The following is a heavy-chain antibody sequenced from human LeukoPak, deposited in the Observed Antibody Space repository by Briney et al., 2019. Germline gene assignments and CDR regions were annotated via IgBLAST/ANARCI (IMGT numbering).Heavy chain of an antibody. V-gene: IGHV1-69*05. CDR1: VGTASRYP. Sequence: SVKVSCKASVGTASRYPISWVRQAPGQGLEWMGGIVPIFGTANYAQKFQGRVTMTRDMSTSTVYMELSSLRSEDTAVYYCASTVRGVISLPGDWGQGTLVTVSS. D-gene: IGHD3-10*01. J-gene: IGHJ4*02. CDR3: ASTVRGVISLPGD. CDR2: IVPIFGTA.